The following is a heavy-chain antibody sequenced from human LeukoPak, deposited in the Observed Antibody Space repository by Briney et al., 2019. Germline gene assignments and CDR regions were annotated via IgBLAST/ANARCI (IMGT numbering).Heavy chain of an antibody. CDR1: GGSISSYY. CDR3: ARHGPCGGDCHIDY. J-gene: IGHJ4*02. CDR2: IYYSGST. V-gene: IGHV4-59*08. D-gene: IGHD2-21*02. Sequence: PSETLSLTCTVSGGSISSYYWSWIRQPPGQGLEWIGYIYYSGSTNYNPSLKSRVTISVDTSKNQFSLKLSSVTAADTAVYYCARHGPCGGDCHIDYWGQGTLVTVSS.